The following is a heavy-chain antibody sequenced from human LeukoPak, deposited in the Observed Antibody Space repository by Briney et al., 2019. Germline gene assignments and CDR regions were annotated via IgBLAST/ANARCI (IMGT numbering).Heavy chain of an antibody. V-gene: IGHV1-69*13. CDR3: ARESSIAARPGRNWFDP. Sequence: ASVKVSCKASGGTFSSYAISWVRQGPGQGLEWMGGIIPIFGTANYAQEFQGRVTITADESTSTAYMELSSLRSEDTAVYYCARESSIAARPGRNWFDPWGQGTLVTVSS. CDR2: IIPIFGTA. J-gene: IGHJ5*02. CDR1: GGTFSSYA. D-gene: IGHD6-6*01.